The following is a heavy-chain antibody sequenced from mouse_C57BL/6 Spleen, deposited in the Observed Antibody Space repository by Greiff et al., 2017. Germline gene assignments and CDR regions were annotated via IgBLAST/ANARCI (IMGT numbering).Heavy chain of an antibody. V-gene: IGHV1-80*01. Sequence: QVQLQQSGAELVKPGASVKISCKASGYAFTSYWMNWVKQRPGKGLEWIGQIYPGDGVTNYNGKFKGKATLTVDTSSSTAYMQISSLTSEDSAVYFCARGESYPGLAYWGQGTLVTVSA. J-gene: IGHJ3*01. CDR2: IYPGDGVT. D-gene: IGHD3-3*01. CDR1: GYAFTSYW. CDR3: ARGESYPGLAY.